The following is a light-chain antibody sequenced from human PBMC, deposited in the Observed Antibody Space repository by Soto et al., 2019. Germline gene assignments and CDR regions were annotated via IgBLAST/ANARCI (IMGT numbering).Light chain of an antibody. J-gene: IGKJ4*01. V-gene: IGKV4-1*01. CDR1: QSVLYSSNNKNY. CDR3: QQYYNTPLT. CDR2: WAS. Sequence: DIVMTQSPDSLAVSLGERATINCKSSQSVLYSSNNKNYLAWYQQKPGQPPQLLIYWASTRESGVPDRFSGSGSGTDFTLTISSLLAEDVAVYYCQQYYNTPLTFGGGTKVEI.